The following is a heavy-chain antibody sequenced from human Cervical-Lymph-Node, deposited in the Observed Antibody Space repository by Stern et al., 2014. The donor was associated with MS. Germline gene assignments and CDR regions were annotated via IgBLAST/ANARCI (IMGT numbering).Heavy chain of an antibody. CDR1: GYTFTSYY. CDR3: AREVAGHRLGMMDV. J-gene: IGHJ6*02. Sequence: AQLVESGAEVKKPGASVKVSCKASGYTFTSYYMHWVRQAPGQGLEWMGLINPSGGSTSYAQKFQGRVTMTRDTSTTTVYMELRSLRSEDTAVYYCAREVAGHRLGMMDVWGQGTTVTVSS. D-gene: IGHD6-19*01. CDR2: INPSGGST. V-gene: IGHV1-46*01.